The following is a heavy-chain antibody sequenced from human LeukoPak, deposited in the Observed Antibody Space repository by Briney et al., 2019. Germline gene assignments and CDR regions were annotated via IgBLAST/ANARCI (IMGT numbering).Heavy chain of an antibody. CDR1: GGTFSSYA. J-gene: IGHJ4*02. CDR3: ASDSQGGLQGEYYFDY. V-gene: IGHV1-69*05. D-gene: IGHD5-24*01. CDR2: IIPIFGTA. Sequence: ASVEVSCKASGGTFSSYAISWVRQAPGQGLEWMGGIIPIFGTANYAQKFQGRVTITTDESTSTAYMELSSLRSEDTAVYYCASDSQGGLQGEYYFDYWGQGTLVTVSS.